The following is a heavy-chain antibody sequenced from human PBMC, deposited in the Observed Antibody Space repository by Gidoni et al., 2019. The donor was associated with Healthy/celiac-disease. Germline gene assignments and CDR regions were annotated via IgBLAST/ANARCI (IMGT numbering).Heavy chain of an antibody. Sequence: EVQLLESGGGLVQPGGSLRLSCAASGFPFSSYAMSWVRQAPGKGLEWVSAISGSGGSTYYADSVKGRFTISRDNSKNTLYLQMNSLRAEDTAVYYCAKDLDSSGYYHSGYFDYWGQGTLVTVSS. CDR3: AKDLDSSGYYHSGYFDY. J-gene: IGHJ4*02. CDR1: GFPFSSYA. V-gene: IGHV3-23*01. D-gene: IGHD3-22*01. CDR2: ISGSGGST.